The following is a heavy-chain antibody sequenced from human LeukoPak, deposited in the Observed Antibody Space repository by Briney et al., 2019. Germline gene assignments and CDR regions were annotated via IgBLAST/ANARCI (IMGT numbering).Heavy chain of an antibody. Sequence: SETLSLACAVYAGSFSGYYWGWIRQPPEKGLEWIGEINHSGSTNYNPSLKSRVTISVDTSKNQFSLKLSSVTAADTAVYYCARVRGSSWDRNNWFDPWGQGTLVTVSS. CDR2: INHSGST. CDR3: ARVRGSSWDRNNWFDP. D-gene: IGHD6-13*01. J-gene: IGHJ5*02. CDR1: AGSFSGYY. V-gene: IGHV4-34*01.